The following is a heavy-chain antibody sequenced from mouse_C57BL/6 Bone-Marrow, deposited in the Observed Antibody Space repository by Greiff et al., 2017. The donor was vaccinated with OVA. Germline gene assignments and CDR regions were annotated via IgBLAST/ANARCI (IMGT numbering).Heavy chain of an antibody. J-gene: IGHJ4*01. CDR3: AREDSFYAMDY. V-gene: IGHV1-80*01. CDR2: IYPGDGDT. Sequence: VQLQQSGAELVKPGASVKISCKASGYAFSSYWMNRVKQRPGKGLEWIGQIYPGDGDTNYNGKFKGKATLTADKSSSTAYMQLSSLTSEDSAVYFCAREDSFYAMDYWGQGTSVTVSS. D-gene: IGHD1-2*01. CDR1: GYAFSSYW.